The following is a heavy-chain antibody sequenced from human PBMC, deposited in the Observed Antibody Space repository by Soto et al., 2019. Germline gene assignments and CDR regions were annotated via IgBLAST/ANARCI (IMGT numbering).Heavy chain of an antibody. D-gene: IGHD2-8*01. Sequence: GHTPDNHTQTLTLTCPCSGFSLSTSGVGVCWIRQPPGKALEGLALIYWNDDKRYSPSLKSSLTITKDTSKNQVVLTMTNMDPVDTASYCCAHRRDLSCIHSSVTSDDPWG. V-gene: IGHV2-5*01. J-gene: IGHJ5*02. CDR3: AHRRDLSCIHSSVTSDDP. CDR2: IYWNDDK. CDR1: GFSLSTSGVG.